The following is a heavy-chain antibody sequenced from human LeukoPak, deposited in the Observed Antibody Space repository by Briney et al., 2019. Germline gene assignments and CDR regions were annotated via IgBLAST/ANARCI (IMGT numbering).Heavy chain of an antibody. CDR1: GYTFTSYY. CDR2: INPSGGST. CDR3: ARSPRGSYYAY. J-gene: IGHJ4*02. Sequence: GASVKVSCKASGYTFTSYYMHWVRQAPGQGLEWMGIINPSGGSTSYAQKFQGRVTMTRDMSTRTVYMELSSLRSEDTAVYYCARSPRGSYYAYWGQGTLVTVSS. D-gene: IGHD1-26*01. V-gene: IGHV1-46*01.